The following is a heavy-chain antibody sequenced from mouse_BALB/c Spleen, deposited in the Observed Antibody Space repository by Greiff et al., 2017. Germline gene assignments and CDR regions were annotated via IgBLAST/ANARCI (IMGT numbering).Heavy chain of an antibody. CDR1: GFNIKDYY. D-gene: IGHD2-4*01. V-gene: IGHV14-4*02. Sequence: VQLQQSGAELVRSGASVKLSCTASGFNIKDYYMHWVKQRPEQGLEWIGWIDPENGDTEYAPKFQGKATMTADTSSNTAYLQLSSLTSEDTAVYYCNAWGSTMITTGYWGQGTTLTVSS. CDR3: NAWGSTMITTGY. J-gene: IGHJ2*01. CDR2: IDPENGDT.